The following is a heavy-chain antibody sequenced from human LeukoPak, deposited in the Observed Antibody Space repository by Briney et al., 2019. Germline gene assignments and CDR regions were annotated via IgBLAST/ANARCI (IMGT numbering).Heavy chain of an antibody. Sequence: GGSLRLSCTVSGFIVSSNSMSWVRQAPGKGLEWVSFIYSDNTHYSDSVKGRFTISRDNSKNTLYLQMNSLRAEDTAVYYCARDINGMFDYWGQGTLVTVSS. CDR1: GFIVSSNS. CDR2: IYSDNT. D-gene: IGHD2-8*01. V-gene: IGHV3-53*01. CDR3: ARDINGMFDY. J-gene: IGHJ4*02.